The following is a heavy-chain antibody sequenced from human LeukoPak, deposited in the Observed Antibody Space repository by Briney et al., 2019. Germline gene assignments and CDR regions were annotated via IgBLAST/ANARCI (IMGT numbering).Heavy chain of an antibody. V-gene: IGHV3-13*01. CDR2: IGTAGDT. J-gene: IGHJ5*02. Sequence: GGSLRLSCAASGFTFSSYDMRWVRQATGKGLEWVSAIGTAGDTYYPGSVKGRFTISRENAKNSLYLQMNSLRAGDTAVYYCARARTVTVTTGVNWFDPWGQGTLVTVSS. CDR3: ARARTVTVTTGVNWFDP. D-gene: IGHD4-11*01. CDR1: GFTFSSYD.